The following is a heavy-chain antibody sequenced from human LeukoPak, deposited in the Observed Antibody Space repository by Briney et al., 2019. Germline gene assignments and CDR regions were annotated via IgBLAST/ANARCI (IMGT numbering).Heavy chain of an antibody. D-gene: IGHD6-6*01. CDR2: IYYSGST. CDR3: ARAGVGAARPDWFDP. V-gene: IGHV4-59*01. CDR1: GGSISSYY. J-gene: IGHJ5*02. Sequence: SETLSLTCTVSGGSISSYYWSWIRQPPGKGLEWIGYIYYSGSTNYNPSLKSRVTISVDTSKNQFSLKLSSVTAADTAVYHCARAGVGAARPDWFDPWGQGTLVTVSS.